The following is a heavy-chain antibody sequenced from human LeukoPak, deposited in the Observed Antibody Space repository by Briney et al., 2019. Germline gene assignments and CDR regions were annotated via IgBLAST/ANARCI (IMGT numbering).Heavy chain of an antibody. CDR2: IYYSGST. V-gene: IGHV4-39*01. D-gene: IGHD1-26*01. J-gene: IGHJ4*02. Sequence: SETLSLTCTVSGGSISSSSYYWGWIRQPPGKGLEWIGSIYYSGSTYSNPSLKSRVTISVDTSKNQFSLKLSSVTAADTAVYYCARLGPIGWELLYPSTNFDYWGQGTLVTVSS. CDR3: ARLGPIGWELLYPSTNFDY. CDR1: GGSISSSSYY.